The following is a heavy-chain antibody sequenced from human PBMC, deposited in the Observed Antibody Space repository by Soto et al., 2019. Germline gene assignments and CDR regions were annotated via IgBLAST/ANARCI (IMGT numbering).Heavy chain of an antibody. D-gene: IGHD6-19*01. V-gene: IGHV3-30*03. Sequence: GGSLRLSCAASGFTFNNYGIHWVRQAPGKGLEWVAVISNDGDDKYYADSVKGRFTISRDNSKNTLYLQMNSLRAEDTAVYYSARDRYSSGWYDFDYWGQGTLVTVSS. CDR3: ARDRYSSGWYDFDY. CDR2: ISNDGDDK. CDR1: GFTFNNYG. J-gene: IGHJ4*02.